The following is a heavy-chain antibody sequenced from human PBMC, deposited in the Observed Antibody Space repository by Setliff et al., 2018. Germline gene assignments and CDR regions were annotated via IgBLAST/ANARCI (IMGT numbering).Heavy chain of an antibody. J-gene: IGHJ5*02. CDR3: ARAGPTVTFFRVLVISWWDP. V-gene: IGHV4-59*08. CDR2: IYYSGST. Sequence: PSETLSLTCTVSGGSISSYYWSWIRQPPGKGLEWIGYIYYSGSTNYNPSLKSRVTISVDTSKNQFSLKLSSVTAADTATYYCARAGPTVTFFRVLVISWWDPWGQGSLVTAPQ. CDR1: GGSISSYY. D-gene: IGHD3-3*01.